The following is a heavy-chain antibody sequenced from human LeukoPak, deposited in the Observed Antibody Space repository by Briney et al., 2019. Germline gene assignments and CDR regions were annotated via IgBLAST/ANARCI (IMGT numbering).Heavy chain of an antibody. V-gene: IGHV1-69*05. J-gene: IGHJ6*03. CDR3: AREERYQLLSTYTYYSYIDV. Sequence: SVKVSCKASGGSFSSYAISWVRQAPGQGLDWMGGIIPIFGTANYAQKFQGRVTITTDESTSTAYMELSSLRSEDTAVYYCAREERYQLLSTYTYYSYIDVWGKGTTVTVSS. CDR2: IIPIFGTA. CDR1: GGSFSSYA. D-gene: IGHD2-15*01.